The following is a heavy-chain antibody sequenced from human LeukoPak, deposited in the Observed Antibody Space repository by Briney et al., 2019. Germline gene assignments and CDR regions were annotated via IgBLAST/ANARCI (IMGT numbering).Heavy chain of an antibody. CDR1: GYTFTRYG. J-gene: IGHJ4*02. CDR3: ARVKGRDPPDDY. V-gene: IGHV1-18*01. Sequence: ASVKVSSKASGYTFTRYGISLVRQAPGQRREWMGWISAYNVNTNYAQKLQGRVTMTTDTSTSTVYMELRSLRSDDTAVYYCARVKGRDPPDDYWGQGTLVTVSS. D-gene: IGHD5-24*01. CDR2: ISAYNVNT.